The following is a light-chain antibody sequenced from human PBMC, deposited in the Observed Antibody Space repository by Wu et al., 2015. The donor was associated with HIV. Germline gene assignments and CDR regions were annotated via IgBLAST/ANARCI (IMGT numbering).Light chain of an antibody. CDR3: QQYNNWPPGT. Sequence: EIVMTQSPATLSVSPGETATLSCRASQSVSSNLAWYQQKPGQAPRLFIYGASTRATGIPARFSGTGSGREFTLTISSLQSEDFAVYYCQQYNNWPPGTFGPRDQGGNQT. J-gene: IGKJ1*01. CDR2: GAS. CDR1: QSVSSN. V-gene: IGKV3-15*01.